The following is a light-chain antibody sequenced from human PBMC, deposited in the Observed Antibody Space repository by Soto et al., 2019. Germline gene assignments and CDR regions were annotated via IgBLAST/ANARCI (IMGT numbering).Light chain of an antibody. CDR3: QHYNNWPPEYT. CDR1: QSVGSD. CDR2: AAS. Sequence: EIVMTQSPAALSVSPGGRVTLSSRASQSVGSDLAWYQQKSGQAPRLLIYAASARATGIPARFSGSGSGTEFTLTISSLQSEDFALYYCQHYNNWPPEYTFGHGTKLEIK. V-gene: IGKV3-15*01. J-gene: IGKJ2*01.